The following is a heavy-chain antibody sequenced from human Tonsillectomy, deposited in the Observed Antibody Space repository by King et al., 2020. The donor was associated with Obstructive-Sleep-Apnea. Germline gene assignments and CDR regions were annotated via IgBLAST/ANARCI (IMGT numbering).Heavy chain of an antibody. V-gene: IGHV4-4*02. Sequence: QLQESGPGLVKPSGTLSLTCAVSGGSISSNSWWSWVRQSPGKGREWSGEIYHSGSTNYNPSLKRRVTISVDNTKNQFSLDLTTVTAADTAVYYCAGSSSWYVDWGQGTLVTVSS. D-gene: IGHD6-13*01. J-gene: IGHJ4*02. CDR3: AGSSSWYVD. CDR1: GGSISSNSW. CDR2: IYHSGST.